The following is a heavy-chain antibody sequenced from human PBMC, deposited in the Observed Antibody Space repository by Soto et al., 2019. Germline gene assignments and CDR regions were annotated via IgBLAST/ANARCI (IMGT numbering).Heavy chain of an antibody. CDR3: AREGNWGSRGAFDI. CDR1: GFTFSSYW. J-gene: IGHJ3*02. V-gene: IGHV3-74*01. CDR2: INSDGSST. D-gene: IGHD7-27*01. Sequence: GESLKISCAASGFTFSSYWMHWVRQAPGKGLVWVSRINSDGSSTSYADSVKGRFTISRDNAKNTLYLQMNSLRAEDTAVYYCAREGNWGSRGAFDIWGQGTMVTVSS.